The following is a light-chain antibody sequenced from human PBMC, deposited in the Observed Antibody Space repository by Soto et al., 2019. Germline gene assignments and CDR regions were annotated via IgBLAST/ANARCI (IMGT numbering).Light chain of an antibody. CDR3: SSFTSSRTFVV. Sequence: QSALTQPASVSGSPGQSITISCTGTSSDVGGYSYVSWYQQHPGKAPKLMVYAVSNRPSGVSNRFSASKSGNTASLTISGLQAEDEAVYYCSSFTSSRTFVVFGGGTKLTVL. CDR2: AVS. J-gene: IGLJ2*01. CDR1: SSDVGGYSY. V-gene: IGLV2-14*01.